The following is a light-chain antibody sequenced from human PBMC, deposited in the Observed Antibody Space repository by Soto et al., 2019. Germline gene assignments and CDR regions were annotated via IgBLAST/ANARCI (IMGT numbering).Light chain of an antibody. CDR3: QQSYSTPQT. CDR1: QSISSY. CDR2: AAS. J-gene: IGKJ1*01. Sequence: DIQMTQSPSSLSASVGDRVTITCRARQSISSYLNWYQQKPGKAPKLLIYAASSLQSGVPSRFSGSGSGTDFTLTISSQQPEEFATYYGQQSYSTPQTCGQGPKVEIK. V-gene: IGKV1-39*01.